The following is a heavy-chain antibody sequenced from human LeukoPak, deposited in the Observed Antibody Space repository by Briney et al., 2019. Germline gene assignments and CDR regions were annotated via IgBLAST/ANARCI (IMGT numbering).Heavy chain of an antibody. CDR3: ARDQQLISNWFDP. Sequence: PSETLSLTCTVSGYSISSGYYWGWIRQPPGKGLEWIGSIYHSGSTYYNPSLKSRVTISVDTSKNQFSLKLSSVTAADTAVYYCARDQQLISNWFDPWGQGTLVTVSS. J-gene: IGHJ5*02. V-gene: IGHV4-38-2*02. CDR2: IYHSGST. D-gene: IGHD6-13*01. CDR1: GYSISSGYY.